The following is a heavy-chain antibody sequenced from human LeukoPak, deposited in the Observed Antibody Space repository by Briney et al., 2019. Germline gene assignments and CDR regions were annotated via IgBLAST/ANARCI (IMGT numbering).Heavy chain of an antibody. CDR1: GGTFSSYA. Sequence: SVKVSCKASGGTFSSYAISWVRQAPGQGLEWMGRIIPILGIANYAQKFQGRVTITADKSTSTLYMELTSLRSEDTAVYYCVKYRDNSGPCDYWGQGTLVTVSS. D-gene: IGHD3-22*01. CDR2: IIPILGIA. CDR3: VKYRDNSGPCDY. J-gene: IGHJ4*02. V-gene: IGHV1-69*04.